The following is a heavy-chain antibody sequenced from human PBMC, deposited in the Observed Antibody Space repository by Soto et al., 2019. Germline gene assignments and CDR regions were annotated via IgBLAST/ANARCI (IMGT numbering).Heavy chain of an antibody. CDR3: ARDDEGSGMDV. J-gene: IGHJ6*02. D-gene: IGHD2-15*01. Sequence: QVQLVESGGGVVQPGRSLRLSCAASGFTFSSYAMHWVRQAPGKGLEWVAVISYDGSNKYYADSVKGRFTISRDNSKNTLYLQMNSLGAEDTAVYYCARDDEGSGMDVWGQGTTVTVSS. CDR2: ISYDGSNK. CDR1: GFTFSSYA. V-gene: IGHV3-30-3*01.